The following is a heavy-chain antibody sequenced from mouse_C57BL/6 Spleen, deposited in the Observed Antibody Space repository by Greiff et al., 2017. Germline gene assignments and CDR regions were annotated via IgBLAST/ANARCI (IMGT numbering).Heavy chain of an antibody. CDR1: GYSITSGYD. V-gene: IGHV3-1*01. D-gene: IGHD3-2*02. CDR3: ARGQLRLLYFDY. CDR2: ISYSGST. Sequence: EVQGVESGPGMVKPSQSLSLTCTVTGYSITSGYDWHWIRHFPGNKLEWMGYISYSGSTNYNPSLKSRISITHDTSKNHFFLKLNSVTTEDTATYYCARGQLRLLYFDYWGQGTTLTVSS. J-gene: IGHJ2*01.